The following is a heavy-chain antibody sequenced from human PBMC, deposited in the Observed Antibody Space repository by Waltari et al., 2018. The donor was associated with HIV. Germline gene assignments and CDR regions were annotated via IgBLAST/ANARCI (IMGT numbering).Heavy chain of an antibody. D-gene: IGHD3-22*01. CDR3: AREVFYYDNSGHPGWFDP. Sequence: VRLVESGGALVRPGGALRLSCTASGFTVGTSSMPSARHASGKGLEWVSTVYSDGTTVYADSVKGRFSTSRDTSKNILHLLMDSLRVDDTAVYYCAREVFYYDNSGHPGWFDPWGQGTLVAVSS. V-gene: IGHV3-66*01. CDR1: GFTVGTSS. CDR2: VYSDGTT. J-gene: IGHJ5*02.